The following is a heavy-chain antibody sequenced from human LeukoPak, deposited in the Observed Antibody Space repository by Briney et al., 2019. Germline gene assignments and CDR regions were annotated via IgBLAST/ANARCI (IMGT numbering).Heavy chain of an antibody. Sequence: PGGSLRLSCAASAFTFSRHTMNWVRQAPGKGLEWVSSISSSSSYIYYADSVKGRFTISRDNTKNSLYLQMNSLRAEDTAVYYRARAKEPRKYYDILTGHFDYWGQGTLVTVSS. CDR3: ARAKEPRKYYDILTGHFDY. CDR2: ISSSSSYI. D-gene: IGHD3-9*01. CDR1: AFTFSRHT. J-gene: IGHJ4*02. V-gene: IGHV3-21*01.